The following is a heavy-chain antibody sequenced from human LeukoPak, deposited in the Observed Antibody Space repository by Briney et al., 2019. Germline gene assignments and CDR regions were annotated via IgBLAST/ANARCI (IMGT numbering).Heavy chain of an antibody. CDR2: IRSRDNGGTT. CDR1: GFILGDYG. D-gene: IGHD4-23*01. J-gene: IGHJ4*02. Sequence: GGSLRLSCTVTGFILGDYGLSWVRQAPGKGLEWVGFIRSRDNGGTTEYAASVKDRFIISRDDSKNIAYLQMASLKTEDTAVYYCSRADGGWVGKADYWGRGTLVTVSS. CDR3: SRADGGWVGKADY. V-gene: IGHV3-49*04.